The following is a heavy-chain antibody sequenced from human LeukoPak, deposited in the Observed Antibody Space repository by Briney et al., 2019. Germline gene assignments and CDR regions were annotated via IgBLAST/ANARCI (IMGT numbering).Heavy chain of an antibody. CDR1: GGSISSGSYC. J-gene: IGHJ3*02. Sequence: SETLSLTCTVSGGSISSGSYCWSWIRQPAGKGLEWIGRIYTSGSTNYNPSLKSRVTISVDTSKNQFSLKLSSVTAADTAVYYCARAYYDSSGYYGEELHAFDIWGQGTMVTVSS. CDR2: IYTSGST. D-gene: IGHD3-22*01. V-gene: IGHV4-61*02. CDR3: ARAYYDSSGYYGEELHAFDI.